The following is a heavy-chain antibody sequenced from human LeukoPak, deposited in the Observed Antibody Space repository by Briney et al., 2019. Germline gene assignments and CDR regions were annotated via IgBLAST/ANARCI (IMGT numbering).Heavy chain of an antibody. J-gene: IGHJ4*02. CDR3: GRDHRGPFDY. CDR2: GDPKSGAT. V-gene: IGHV1-2*02. Sequence: ASVKVSCKASGYSITDYYIHWVRQARGQGLEWMGWGDPKSGATIYAQKFQGRVTMTRDTSLNTAYMEMSGLIPDDTAVYYCGRDHRGPFDYWGQGTLVTVSS. D-gene: IGHD3-10*01. CDR1: GYSITDYY.